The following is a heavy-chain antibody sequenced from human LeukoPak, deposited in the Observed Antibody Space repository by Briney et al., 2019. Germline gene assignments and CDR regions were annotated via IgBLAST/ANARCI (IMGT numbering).Heavy chain of an antibody. CDR3: ARDRGSSGWYWGGFDY. V-gene: IGHV3-30-3*01. J-gene: IGHJ4*02. CDR1: GFTFSNYA. Sequence: GGSLRLSCAASGFTFSNYAMNWVRQAPGKGLEWVAVISYDGSNKYYADSVKGRFTISRDNSKNTLYLQMNSLRAEDTAVYYCARDRGSSGWYWGGFDYWGQGTLVTVSS. D-gene: IGHD6-19*01. CDR2: ISYDGSNK.